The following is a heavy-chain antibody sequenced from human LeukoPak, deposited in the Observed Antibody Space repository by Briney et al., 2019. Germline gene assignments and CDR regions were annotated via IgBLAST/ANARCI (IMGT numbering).Heavy chain of an antibody. V-gene: IGHV4-59*01. CDR1: GGSISSYY. CDR2: IYYSGST. J-gene: IGHJ4*02. D-gene: IGHD6-13*01. Sequence: SETLSLTCTVSGGSISSYYWSWIRQPPGKGLEWIGYIYYSGSTNYNPSLKSRVTTSVDTSKNQFSLKLSSVTAADTAVYYCARYSSSWYGELDYWGQGTLVTVSS. CDR3: ARYSSSWYGELDY.